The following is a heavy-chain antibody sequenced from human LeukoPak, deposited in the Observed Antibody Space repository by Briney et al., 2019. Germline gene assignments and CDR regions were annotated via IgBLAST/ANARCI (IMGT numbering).Heavy chain of an antibody. V-gene: IGHV1-46*01. Sequence: GASVKVSCKASGYTFTSYGISWVRQAPGQGLEWMGIINPSGGSTSYAQKFQGRVTMTRDMSTSTVYMELSSLRSEDTAVYYCARDRYSIAGKGRTFDYWGQGTLVTVSS. CDR2: INPSGGST. J-gene: IGHJ4*02. CDR1: GYTFTSYG. D-gene: IGHD1-26*01. CDR3: ARDRYSIAGKGRTFDY.